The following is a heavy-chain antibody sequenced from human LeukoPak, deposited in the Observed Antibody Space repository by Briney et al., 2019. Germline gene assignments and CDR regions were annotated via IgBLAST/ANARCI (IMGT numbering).Heavy chain of an antibody. CDR3: AKVGSSGSFDY. J-gene: IGHJ4*02. Sequence: GGSLRLSCAASGFTFSSYGMHWVRQAPGKGLEWVAVISYDGSNKYYADSVKGRFTISRDNSKNTLYLQMNSLRAEDTAVYYCAKVGSSGSFDYWGQGTLVTVSS. V-gene: IGHV3-30*18. CDR1: GFTFSSYG. CDR2: ISYDGSNK. D-gene: IGHD3-22*01.